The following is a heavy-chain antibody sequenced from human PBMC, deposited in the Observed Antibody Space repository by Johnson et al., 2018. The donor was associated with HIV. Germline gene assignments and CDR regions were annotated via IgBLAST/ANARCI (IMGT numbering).Heavy chain of an antibody. CDR1: GFTFSSYG. V-gene: IGHV3-30*02. J-gene: IGHJ3*02. Sequence: QVLLVESGGGVVQPGRSLRLSCAASGFTFSSYGMHWVRQAPDKGLEWVAFIRYDESNKYYADSVKGRFTISRDNSKNTLYLQMNSLRAEDTAVYYCAKVSGGGIVRWDIWGQGTMVTVSS. CDR3: AKVSGGGIVRWDI. D-gene: IGHD3-10*01. CDR2: IRYDESNK.